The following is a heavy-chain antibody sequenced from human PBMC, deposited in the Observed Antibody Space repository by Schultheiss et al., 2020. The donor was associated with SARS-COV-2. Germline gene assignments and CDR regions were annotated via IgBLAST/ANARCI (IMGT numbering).Heavy chain of an antibody. CDR2: IIPIFGTA. D-gene: IGHD4-11*01. J-gene: IGHJ4*02. CDR1: GYTFTGYY. CDR3: ARGPPTVEGYLDY. Sequence: SVKVSCKASGYTFTGYYMHWVRQAPGQGLEWMGGIIPIFGTANYAQKFQGRVTITADESTSTAYMELSSLRSEDTALYYCARGPPTVEGYLDYWGQATLVTVSS. V-gene: IGHV1-69*13.